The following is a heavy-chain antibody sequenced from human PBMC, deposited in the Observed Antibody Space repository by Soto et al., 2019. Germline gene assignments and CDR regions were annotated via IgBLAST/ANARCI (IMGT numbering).Heavy chain of an antibody. CDR2: IYYSGST. CDR3: ARDFPGFQDAFDL. J-gene: IGHJ3*01. CDR1: GGSISSYY. V-gene: IGHV4-59*01. D-gene: IGHD3-10*01. Sequence: PSETLSLTCTVSGGSISSYYWSWIRQPPGKGLEWIGYIYYSGSTNYNPSLKSRVTISVDTSKNQFSLKLSSVAAADTAVYYCARDFPGFQDAFDLWGQGTMVTVSS.